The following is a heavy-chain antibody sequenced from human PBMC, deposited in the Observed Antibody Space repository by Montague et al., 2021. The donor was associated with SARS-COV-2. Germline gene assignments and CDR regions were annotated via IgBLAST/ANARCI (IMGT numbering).Heavy chain of an antibody. J-gene: IGHJ4*02. D-gene: IGHD3-9*01. CDR3: TTDMEGYFDWLSRGY. CDR2: IKSKTDGGTT. V-gene: IGHV3-15*01. Sequence: SLRLSCAASGFTFSNAWMSWVRQAPGKGLEWVGRIKSKTDGGTTDYAAPVKGRFTISRDDSKNTLYLQMNSLKTEDTAVYYCTTDMEGYFDWLSRGYWGQGTLVTVSS. CDR1: GFTFSNAW.